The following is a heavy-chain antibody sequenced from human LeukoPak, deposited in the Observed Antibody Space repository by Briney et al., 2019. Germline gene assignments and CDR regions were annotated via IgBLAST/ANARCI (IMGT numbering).Heavy chain of an antibody. CDR2: IYNGGII. J-gene: IGHJ5*02. CDR3: ARDSGTTGEVKFDP. Sequence: TSETLSLTCTVSGDSISRHYWSWIRQPAGKGLEWIGRIYNGGIITYNPSLKSRVTMSIDTSNNQFSLRLRFVTAADTAVYYCARDSGTTGEVKFDPWGQGTLVTVSS. CDR1: GDSISRHY. D-gene: IGHD3-10*01. V-gene: IGHV4-4*07.